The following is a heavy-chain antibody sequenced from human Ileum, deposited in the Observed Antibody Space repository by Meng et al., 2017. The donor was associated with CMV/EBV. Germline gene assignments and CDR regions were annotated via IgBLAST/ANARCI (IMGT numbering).Heavy chain of an antibody. V-gene: IGHV3-21*01. CDR2: ISSTGDSS. Sequence: GESLKISCAASGFTFSGYAMSWVRQAPGKGLEWVSSISSTGDSSHYADSVKGRFTISRDSARRSLDLHMDSLRVEDTAVYYCARNMFARYSSSLYCSDYWGQGTLVTVSS. CDR3: ARNMFARYSSSLYCSDY. CDR1: GFTFSGYA. D-gene: IGHD6-6*01. J-gene: IGHJ4*02.